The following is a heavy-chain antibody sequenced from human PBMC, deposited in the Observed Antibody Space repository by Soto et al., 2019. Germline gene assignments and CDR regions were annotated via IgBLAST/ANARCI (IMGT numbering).Heavy chain of an antibody. CDR1: GYSFSSYG. Sequence: ASVKVSCKASGYSFSSYGINWVRQAPGQGLEWMGWINTYNGNTNYAQKLQGRVTMTTDTSTSTAYMELRSLRSDDTAVYYCARGNTVETGNYWGQGTLVTVSS. V-gene: IGHV1-18*01. D-gene: IGHD5-18*01. CDR3: ARGNTVETGNY. J-gene: IGHJ4*02. CDR2: INTYNGNT.